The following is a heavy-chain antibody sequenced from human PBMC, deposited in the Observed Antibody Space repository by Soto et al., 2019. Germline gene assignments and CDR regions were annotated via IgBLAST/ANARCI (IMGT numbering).Heavy chain of an antibody. V-gene: IGHV4-30-4*01. J-gene: IGHJ5*01. D-gene: IGHD2-15*01. CDR3: ARGRYCLTGRFLPNWFDS. CDR1: GDSISSVDYF. CDR2: IYKSATT. Sequence: SETLSLTCSVSGDSISSVDYFWAWIRQPPGQALEYIGYIYKSATTYYNPSFESRVAISLDTSKSQFSLNVTSVTAADTAVYFCARGRYCLTGRFLPNWFDSWGKGTRFTVSS.